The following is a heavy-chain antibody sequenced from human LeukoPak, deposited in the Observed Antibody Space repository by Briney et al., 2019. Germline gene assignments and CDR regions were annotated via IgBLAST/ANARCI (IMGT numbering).Heavy chain of an antibody. V-gene: IGHV3-11*01. CDR2: ISSSGSTI. Sequence: GGSLRLSCAASGFTFSDYYMSWIRQAPGKGLEWVSYISSSGSTIYYADSVKGRFTISRDNAKNSLYLQMNSLRAEDTAVYYCARARWYCSGGSCYSLDAFDIWGQGTMVTVSS. J-gene: IGHJ3*02. D-gene: IGHD2-15*01. CDR3: ARARWYCSGGSCYSLDAFDI. CDR1: GFTFSDYY.